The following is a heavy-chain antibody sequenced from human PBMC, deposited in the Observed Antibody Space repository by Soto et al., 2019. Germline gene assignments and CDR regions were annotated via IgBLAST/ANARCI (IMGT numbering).Heavy chain of an antibody. CDR2: ISYTGSA. CDR1: GGSINYSY. J-gene: IGHJ6*02. Sequence: SETLSLTCTVSGGSINYSYWTWIRQPPGKGLEWIGYISYTGSANYNASLKSRLTISVDTSKNQFSLKLSSVTAADTALYSCARVNHGDYYYGMDVWGQVTTVAVSS. D-gene: IGHD3-22*01. V-gene: IGHV4-59*01. CDR3: ARVNHGDYYYGMDV.